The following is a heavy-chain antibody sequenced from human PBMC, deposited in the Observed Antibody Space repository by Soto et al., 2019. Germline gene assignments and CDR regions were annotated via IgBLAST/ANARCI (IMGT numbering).Heavy chain of an antibody. CDR1: GFTFSSYG. CDR2: IWYDGSNK. J-gene: IGHJ4*02. D-gene: IGHD6-13*01. V-gene: IGHV3-33*01. Sequence: QVQLVESGGGVVQPGRSLRLSCAASGFTFSSYGMHWVRQAPGKGLEWVAVIWYDGSNKYYADSVKGRFIISRDNSKNTLYLQMNSLRAEDTAVYYCARDIGIAAGGFDYWGQGTLVTVSS. CDR3: ARDIGIAAGGFDY.